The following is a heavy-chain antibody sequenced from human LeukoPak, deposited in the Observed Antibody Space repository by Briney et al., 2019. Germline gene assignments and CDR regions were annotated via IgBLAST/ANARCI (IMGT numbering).Heavy chain of an antibody. D-gene: IGHD3-10*01. CDR3: ARGYYGSGSYPVFDM. V-gene: IGHV3-21*06. CDR2: ISSGGDHM. Sequence: GGSLRLSCAASGFTFSGFTMIWVRQAPGKGLEWVSSISSGGDHMYYADSVKGRFTISRDNAKNSLFPQMNSLRAEDTAVYHCARGYYGSGSYPVFDMWGQGTLVTVSS. J-gene: IGHJ4*02. CDR1: GFTFSGFT.